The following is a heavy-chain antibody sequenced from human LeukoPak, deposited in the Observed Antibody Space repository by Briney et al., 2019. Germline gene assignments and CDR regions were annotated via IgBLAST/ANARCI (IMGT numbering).Heavy chain of an antibody. Sequence: PGGSLRLSCAASGFTFSSYSMNWVRQAPGKGLEWVSSISSSSYIYYADSVKGRFTISRDNAKNSLYLQMNSLRAEDTAVYYCARGGPLYGDPYYYYMDVWGKGTTVTISS. V-gene: IGHV3-21*04. J-gene: IGHJ6*03. CDR3: ARGGPLYGDPYYYYMDV. CDR1: GFTFSSYS. CDR2: ISSSSYI. D-gene: IGHD4-17*01.